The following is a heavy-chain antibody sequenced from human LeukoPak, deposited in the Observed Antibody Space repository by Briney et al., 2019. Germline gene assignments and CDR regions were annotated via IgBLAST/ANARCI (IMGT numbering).Heavy chain of an antibody. CDR3: AKAVDSSSWYWFQH. J-gene: IGHJ1*01. V-gene: IGHV3-23*01. D-gene: IGHD6-13*01. CDR1: GFTFSSYA. Sequence: GGSLRLSCAASGFTFSSYAMSWVRQAPGKGLEWVSAISGGGGSTYYADSVKGRFTISRDNSKNTLYLQMNSLRAEDTAVYYCAKAVDSSSWYWFQHWGQGTLVTVSS. CDR2: ISGGGGST.